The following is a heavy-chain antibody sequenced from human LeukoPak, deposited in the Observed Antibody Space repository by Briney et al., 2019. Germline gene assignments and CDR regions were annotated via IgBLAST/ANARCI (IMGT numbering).Heavy chain of an antibody. CDR3: AREGDSSGYEY. Sequence: PSETLSLTCADYGESFSGYYWSWIRQPPGKGLEWIGEINHSGSTNYNPSLKSRVTISVDTSKNQFSLKLSSVTAADTAVYYCAREGDSSGYEYWGQGTLVTVSS. V-gene: IGHV4-34*01. D-gene: IGHD3-22*01. CDR2: INHSGST. CDR1: GESFSGYY. J-gene: IGHJ4*02.